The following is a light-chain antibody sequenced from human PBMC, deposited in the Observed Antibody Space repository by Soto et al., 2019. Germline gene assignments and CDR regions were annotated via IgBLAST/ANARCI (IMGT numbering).Light chain of an antibody. CDR1: SSNIGSNT. CDR2: SNN. V-gene: IGLV1-44*01. CDR3: AAWDDSLNGPSYV. Sequence: SVVSRPPTECGTPGPRDPKSCSGSSSNIGSNTVNWYQQLPGTAPKLLIYSNNQRPSGVPDRFSGSKSGTSASLAISGLQSEDEADYYCAAWDDSLNGPSYVFGTGTKVTVL. J-gene: IGLJ1*01.